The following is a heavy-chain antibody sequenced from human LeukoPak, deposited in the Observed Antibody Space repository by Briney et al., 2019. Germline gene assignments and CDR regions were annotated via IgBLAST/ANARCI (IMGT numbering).Heavy chain of an antibody. D-gene: IGHD5-24*01. Sequence: GGSLRLSCAASGFTFSSYGMHWLRQSPGKGLEGVAFIRYDGSNKYYADSMKGRFTISRDNSKNSLYLQMNSLRTEDTAVYYCAKNQMRNWFGPWGQGTLVTVSS. V-gene: IGHV3-30*02. CDR3: AKNQMRNWFGP. CDR2: IRYDGSNK. CDR1: GFTFSSYG. J-gene: IGHJ5*02.